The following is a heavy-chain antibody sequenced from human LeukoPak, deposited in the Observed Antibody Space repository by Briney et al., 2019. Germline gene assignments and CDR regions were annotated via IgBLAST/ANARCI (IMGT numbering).Heavy chain of an antibody. CDR2: ISSSSSYI. J-gene: IGHJ2*01. CDR3: ARSSTTVTTRFFDL. Sequence: GGSLRLSCAASGFTLSSYSMHWVRQAPGKGLEWVSSISSSSSYIYYADSVKGRFTISRDNAKNSLYLQMNSLRVEDTAFYYCARSSTTVTTRFFDLWGRGTLVTVSS. D-gene: IGHD4-17*01. V-gene: IGHV3-21*04. CDR1: GFTLSSYS.